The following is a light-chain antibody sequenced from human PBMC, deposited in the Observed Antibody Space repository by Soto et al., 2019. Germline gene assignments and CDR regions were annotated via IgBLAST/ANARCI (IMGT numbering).Light chain of an antibody. CDR1: QSVGSA. CDR3: QQYKNWPPLT. J-gene: IGKJ4*01. Sequence: EIVVTQSPATLSVSPGETATLSCRASQSVGSAVAWYQHKPGQAPRLVIVAASIRATGVPGRFSGAGSGTEFTLTISSLQSEDFAVYYCQQYKNWPPLTFGGGTTVEIK. V-gene: IGKV3-15*01. CDR2: AAS.